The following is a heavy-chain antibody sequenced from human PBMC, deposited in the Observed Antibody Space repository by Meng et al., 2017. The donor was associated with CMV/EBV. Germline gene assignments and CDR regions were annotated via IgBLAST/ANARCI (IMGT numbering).Heavy chain of an antibody. CDR2: INPSGGST. J-gene: IGHJ6*02. Sequence: ASVKVSCKASGYTFTSYYMHWVRQAPGQGLEWMGIINPSGGSTSYAQKFQGRVTMTRDTSTSTVYMELSSLRSEDTAVYYCARVAAAGTDYYYGMDVWGQGTTVTVSS. CDR3: ARVAAAGTDYYYGMDV. CDR1: GYTFTSYY. D-gene: IGHD6-13*01. V-gene: IGHV1-46*01.